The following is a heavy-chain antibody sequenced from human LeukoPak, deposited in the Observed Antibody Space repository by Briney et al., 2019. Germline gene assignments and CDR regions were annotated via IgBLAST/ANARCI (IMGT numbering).Heavy chain of an antibody. CDR3: AKHMRATNTYSFFGLDV. V-gene: IGHV3-9*01. CDR1: GFTFKDYG. J-gene: IGHJ6*02. D-gene: IGHD1-26*01. Sequence: GGSLRLSCAATGFTFKDYGMHWVRQPPGKGLEWVSSINWNGGGTDYADSVKGRFTISRDNAKNSLYLQLSSLRPEDTALFYCAKHMRATNTYSFFGLDVWGQGTTVTVSS. CDR2: INWNGGGT.